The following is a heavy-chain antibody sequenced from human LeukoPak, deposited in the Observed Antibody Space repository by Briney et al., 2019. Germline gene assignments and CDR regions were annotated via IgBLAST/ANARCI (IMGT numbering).Heavy chain of an antibody. CDR2: ISYDGSNK. J-gene: IGHJ4*02. D-gene: IGHD2-2*01. CDR3: VRGAPYDPAMSYFDY. V-gene: IGHV3-30*04. CDR1: GFTFSSYA. Sequence: GGSLRLSCAASGFTFSSYAMHWVRQAPGKGLEWVAVISYDGSNKYYADSVKGRFTISRDNSKNTLYLQMNSLRAEDTAVYYCVRGAPYDPAMSYFDYWGQGTLVTVSS.